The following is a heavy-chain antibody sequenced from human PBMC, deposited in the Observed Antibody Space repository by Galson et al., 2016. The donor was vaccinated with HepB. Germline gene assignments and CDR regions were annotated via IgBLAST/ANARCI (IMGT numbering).Heavy chain of an antibody. D-gene: IGHD1-7*01. CDR1: GGTFGSYA. CDR2: IIPIFATT. V-gene: IGHV1-69*13. CDR3: AAGTTPHYYYYMDV. J-gene: IGHJ6*03. Sequence: SVKVSCKASGGTFGSYAISWVRQAPGQGLEWMGGIIPIFATTNYAQKFQDRVTITADESTSTAYMKLSSLRSEDTAVYYCAAGTTPHYYYYMDVWGKGTTVIVSS.